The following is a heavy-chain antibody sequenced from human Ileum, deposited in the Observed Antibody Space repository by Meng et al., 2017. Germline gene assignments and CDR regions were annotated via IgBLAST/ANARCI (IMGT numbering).Heavy chain of an antibody. Sequence: ASVKVSCKASGYTFTSYDMHWVRQAPGQGLEWMGIISPSGGSTTYAQKFQGRVAMTRDTSTSTVYMKMSSLRSDDTAVYYCAREYITVSGGPYYYYGMDVWGQGTTVTVSS. D-gene: IGHD6-19*01. V-gene: IGHV1-46*01. CDR2: ISPSGGST. CDR1: GYTFTSYD. CDR3: AREYITVSGGPYYYYGMDV. J-gene: IGHJ6*02.